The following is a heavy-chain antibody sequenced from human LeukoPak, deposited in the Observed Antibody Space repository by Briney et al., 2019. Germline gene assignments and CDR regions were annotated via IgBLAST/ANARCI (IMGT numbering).Heavy chain of an antibody. D-gene: IGHD3-9*01. CDR3: ARGGQLAPIFPFDY. J-gene: IGHJ4*02. CDR2: INPNSGGT. CDR1: GYTFTGYY. V-gene: IGHV1-2*02. Sequence: GASVKVSCKASGYTFTGYYMHWVRQAPGQGLEWMGWINPNSGGTNYEQKFQGRVTMTRDTSISTAYMELSRLRSDDTAVYYCARGGQLAPIFPFDYWGQGTLVTVSS.